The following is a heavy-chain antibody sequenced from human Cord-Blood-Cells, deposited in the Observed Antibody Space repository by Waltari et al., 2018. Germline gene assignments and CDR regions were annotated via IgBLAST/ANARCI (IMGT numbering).Heavy chain of an antibody. J-gene: IGHJ4*02. CDR1: GLTFSSYA. CDR2: ISGSGGST. Sequence: VELLESGDGMVHPGASLRLSCAAPGLTFSSYAMTWVRQAPGKGLEWVSAISGSGGSTYYADSVKGRFTNSRNNAKSTLYLQMNSRRAEDTAVYYCAKDALSIAAAGPYGDYWGQGTLVSVSS. D-gene: IGHD6-13*01. V-gene: IGHV3-23*01. CDR3: AKDALSIAAAGPYGDY.